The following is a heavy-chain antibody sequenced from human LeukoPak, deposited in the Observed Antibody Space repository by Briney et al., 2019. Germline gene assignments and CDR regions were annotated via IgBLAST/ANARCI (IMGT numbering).Heavy chain of an antibody. CDR1: GGSISSGGYS. Sequence: SETLSLTYAVSGGSISSGGYSWSWIRQPPGKGLEWIGYIYHSGSTYYNPSLKSRVTISVDRSKNQFSLKLSSVTAADTAVYYCARQGAAAGTFKYWLDPWGQGTLVTVSS. D-gene: IGHD6-13*01. J-gene: IGHJ5*02. V-gene: IGHV4-30-2*01. CDR3: ARQGAAAGTFKYWLDP. CDR2: IYHSGST.